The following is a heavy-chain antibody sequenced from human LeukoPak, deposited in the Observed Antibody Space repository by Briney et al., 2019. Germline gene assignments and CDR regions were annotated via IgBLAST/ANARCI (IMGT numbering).Heavy chain of an antibody. Sequence: PSQTLSLTCTVSGGSISSGGYYWSWIRQHPGKGLEWIGYIYYSGSTYYNPSLKSRVTISVDRSKNQFSLKLSSVTAADTAVYYCVRGGDYYFDYWGQGTLVTVSS. CDR2: IYYSGST. CDR3: VRGGDYYFDY. CDR1: GGSISSGGYY. J-gene: IGHJ4*02. D-gene: IGHD4-17*01. V-gene: IGHV4-31*03.